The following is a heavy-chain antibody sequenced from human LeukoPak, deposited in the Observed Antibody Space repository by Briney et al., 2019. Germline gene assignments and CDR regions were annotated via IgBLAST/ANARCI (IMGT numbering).Heavy chain of an antibody. CDR1: GFTVSSNY. V-gene: IGHV3-53*01. CDR2: IYSGSST. CDR3: ARGGYAGRAFDI. J-gene: IGHJ3*02. D-gene: IGHD2-2*01. Sequence: GESLRLSCAASGFTVSSNYMSWVRQAPGKGLEWVSVIYSGSSTYYADSVKGRITISRDNSKNTLYLQMNSLRAEDTAVYYCARGGYAGRAFDIWGQGTMVTVSS.